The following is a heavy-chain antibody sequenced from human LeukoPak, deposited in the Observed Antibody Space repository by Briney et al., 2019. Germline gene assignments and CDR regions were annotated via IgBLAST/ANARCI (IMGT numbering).Heavy chain of an antibody. Sequence: GGSLRLSCAASGFTFSSYAMHWVRQAPGKGLEWVAVISYDGSNKYYADSVKGRFTISRDNSKNTLYLQMNSLRAEDTAVYYCAKILQLWLAQYFDYWGQGTLVTVSS. J-gene: IGHJ4*02. V-gene: IGHV3-30-3*02. D-gene: IGHD5-18*01. CDR1: GFTFSSYA. CDR2: ISYDGSNK. CDR3: AKILQLWLAQYFDY.